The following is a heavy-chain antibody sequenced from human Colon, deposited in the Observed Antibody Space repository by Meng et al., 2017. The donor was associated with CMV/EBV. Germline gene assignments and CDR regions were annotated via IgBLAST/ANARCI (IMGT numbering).Heavy chain of an antibody. Sequence: ASVKVSCKASGYTFTGYFMHWVRQAPGQGLEWMGWINPNSGNTYYAQKLQGRVTMTRDTSVSTAYMELSRLRSDDTAVYYCARGMPNIAAAGWQNWLDPWGQGTLVTVSS. CDR3: ARGMPNIAAAGWQNWLDP. J-gene: IGHJ5*02. CDR1: GYTFTGYF. V-gene: IGHV1-2*02. D-gene: IGHD6-13*01. CDR2: INPNSGNT.